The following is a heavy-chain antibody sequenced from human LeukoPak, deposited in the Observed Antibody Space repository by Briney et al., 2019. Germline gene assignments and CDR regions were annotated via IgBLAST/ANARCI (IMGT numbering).Heavy chain of an antibody. D-gene: IGHD6-13*01. CDR2: INHSGST. V-gene: IGHV4-34*01. J-gene: IGHJ5*02. Sequence: SETLSLTCAVYGGSFSGYYWSWIRQPPGKGLEWIGEINHSGSTNYNPSLKSRVTISVDTSKNQFSLKLSPVTAADTAVYYCARGLGRQQLVKNWFDPWGQGTLVTVSS. CDR3: ARGLGRQQLVKNWFDP. CDR1: GGSFSGYY.